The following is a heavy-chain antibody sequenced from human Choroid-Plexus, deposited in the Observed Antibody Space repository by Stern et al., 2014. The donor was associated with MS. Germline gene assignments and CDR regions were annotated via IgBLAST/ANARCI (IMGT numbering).Heavy chain of an antibody. J-gene: IGHJ4*02. CDR2: ISYDGSDK. D-gene: IGHD2-15*01. V-gene: IGHV3-30*18. CDR1: GFTFSNFG. CDR3: AKDRQWSTYFFDY. Sequence: VQLVESGGGVAQPGRPLILSCAASGFTFSNFGMHWVRQAPGKGLEWVALISYDGSDKYYADSVKGRFTIFRDNSKNTLYMHMNSLRAEDTAEYYCAKDRQWSTYFFDYWGQGSLVTVSS.